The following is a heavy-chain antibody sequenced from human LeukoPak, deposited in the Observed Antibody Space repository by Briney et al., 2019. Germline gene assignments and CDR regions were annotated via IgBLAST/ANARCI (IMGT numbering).Heavy chain of an antibody. CDR2: ISYDGSNK. D-gene: IGHD5-24*01. CDR3: EKESRDGYNYGYHYGMDV. J-gene: IGHJ6*02. Sequence: PGRSLRLSCAASGFIFSSYGMHWVRQAPGKGLEWVAVISYDGSNKYYADSVKGRFTISRDNSKNTLYLQMNSLRAEDTAVYYCEKESRDGYNYGYHYGMDVWGQGTTVTVSS. CDR1: GFIFSSYG. V-gene: IGHV3-30*18.